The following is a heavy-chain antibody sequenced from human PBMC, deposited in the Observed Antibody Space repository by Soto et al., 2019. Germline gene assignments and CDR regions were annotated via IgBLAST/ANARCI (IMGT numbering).Heavy chain of an antibody. CDR2: VFSGGST. V-gene: IGHV3-53*01. D-gene: IGHD5-18*01. Sequence: PGGSLRLFCAPSGFTVNGNYMSWVRQAAGKGLEWVSVVFSGGSTYYADSGKVRSTIRRDISKNTLSVQVNSLRAEDTAVYFCASALVYNYGFDYCGQVSLVTV. J-gene: IGHJ4*02. CDR1: GFTVNGNY. CDR3: ASALVYNYGFDY.